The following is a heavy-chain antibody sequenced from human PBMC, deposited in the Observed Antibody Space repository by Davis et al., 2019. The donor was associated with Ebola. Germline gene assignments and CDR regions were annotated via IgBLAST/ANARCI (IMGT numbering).Heavy chain of an antibody. CDR1: GFMFSSYA. CDR3: ARNLSPYYYGMDV. CDR2: INAGNGNT. D-gene: IGHD3-16*02. Sequence: GESLKISCSVSGFMFSSYAMHWVRQAPGQRLEWMGWINAGNGNTKYSQKFQGRVTITRDTSASTAYMELSSLRSEDTAVYYCARNLSPYYYGMDVWGQGTTVTVSS. V-gene: IGHV1-3*01. J-gene: IGHJ6*02.